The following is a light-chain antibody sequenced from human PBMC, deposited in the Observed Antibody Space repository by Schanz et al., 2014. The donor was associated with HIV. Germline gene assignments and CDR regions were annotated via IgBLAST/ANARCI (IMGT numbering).Light chain of an antibody. CDR2: NTY. CDR3: SSFAGSNNWV. J-gene: IGLJ3*02. Sequence: QSVLTQPPSASGTPGQRVTISCSGSTSSIKTNTVNWFQQLPGTAPKLLIYNTYHRPSGVPDRFSGSKSGSTASLTVSGLQPEDEADYYCSSFAGSNNWVFGGGTKLTVL. CDR1: TSSIKTNT. V-gene: IGLV1-44*01.